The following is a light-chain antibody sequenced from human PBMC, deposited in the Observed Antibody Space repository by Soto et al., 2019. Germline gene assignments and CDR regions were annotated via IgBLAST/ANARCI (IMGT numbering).Light chain of an antibody. V-gene: IGKV3-20*01. J-gene: IGKJ4*01. CDR1: QTVTNTY. CDR2: GAS. CDR3: QQYGTLPPT. Sequence: EIVLTQSPGTLSLSPGERATLSCRASQTVTNTYLAWYQQKSGQAPNFLIYGASNRATGIPDRFSGSGSGTEFTLIISRLEPEYFAVYYCQQYGTLPPTFGGGNKGEI.